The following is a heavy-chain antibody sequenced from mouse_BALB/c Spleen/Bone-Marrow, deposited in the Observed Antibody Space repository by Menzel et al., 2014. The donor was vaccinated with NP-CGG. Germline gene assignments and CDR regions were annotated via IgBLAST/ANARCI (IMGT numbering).Heavy chain of an antibody. CDR3: ASYVYGYYFGY. CDR1: GFNIKDTY. J-gene: IGHJ2*01. V-gene: IGHV14-3*02. D-gene: IGHD2-2*01. Sequence: EVHLVESGAELVKPGASVKLSCTASGFNIKDTYMHWVKQRPEQGLEWIGRIDPANGNTKYDPKFQGKASITADTSSNTAYLQLSSLTSEDTAVYYCASYVYGYYFGYWGQGTTLTVSS. CDR2: IDPANGNT.